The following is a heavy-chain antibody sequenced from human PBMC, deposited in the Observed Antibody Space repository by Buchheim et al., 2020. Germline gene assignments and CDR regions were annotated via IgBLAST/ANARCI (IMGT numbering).Heavy chain of an antibody. D-gene: IGHD6-6*01. Sequence: QVQLVESGGGLVNPGGSLRLSCAASGFTFSDYYMTWIRQAPGKGLEWVSHISTGSSYRKYADSVKGRFTISRDNARDALYLQMNSQRAEDTAVYYCAKAGSSLGRFDSWGQGTL. CDR1: GFTFSDYY. CDR2: ISTGSSYR. J-gene: IGHJ4*02. V-gene: IGHV3-11*06. CDR3: AKAGSSLGRFDS.